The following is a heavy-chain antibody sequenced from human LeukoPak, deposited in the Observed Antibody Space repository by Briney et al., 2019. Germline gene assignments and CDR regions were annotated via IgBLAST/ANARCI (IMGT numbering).Heavy chain of an antibody. J-gene: IGHJ6*04. Sequence: SGGSLRLSCAASGFTFSSYGMSWARQAPGKGLEWVSYISSSGSTIYYADSVKGRFTISRDNAKNSLYLQMNSLRAEDTAVYYCAELGITMIGGVWGKGTTVTISS. CDR2: ISSSGSTI. CDR3: AELGITMIGGV. V-gene: IGHV3-48*04. D-gene: IGHD3-10*02. CDR1: GFTFSSYG.